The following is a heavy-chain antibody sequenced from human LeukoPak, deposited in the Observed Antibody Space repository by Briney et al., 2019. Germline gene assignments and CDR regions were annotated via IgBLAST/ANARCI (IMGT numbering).Heavy chain of an antibody. CDR2: INAGSGNT. CDR1: GGTFSSYA. CDR3: ARGTSGSYWD. Sequence: ASVKVSCKASGGTFSSYAMHWVRQAPGQRLEWMGWINAGSGNTKYSQKFQGRVTITRDTSASTAYMELSSLRSEDTAVYYCARGTSGSYWDWGQGTLVTVSS. D-gene: IGHD1-26*01. V-gene: IGHV1-3*01. J-gene: IGHJ4*02.